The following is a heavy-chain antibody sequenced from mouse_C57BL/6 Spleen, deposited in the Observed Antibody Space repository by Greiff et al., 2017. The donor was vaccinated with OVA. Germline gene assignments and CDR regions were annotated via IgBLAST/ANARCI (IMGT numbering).Heavy chain of an antibody. D-gene: IGHD1-1*01. V-gene: IGHV1-80*01. CDR1: GYAISSYW. Sequence: QVQLQQSGAELVKPGDSVKFSCKASGYAISSYWMHWVKQRPGKGLEWIGQSYPGDGDTNYNGKFKGKATLAADKSSSTSYMQLSSLTSEDSAVYFCSRCYGSSYRFDYWGQGTTLTVSS. CDR3: SRCYGSSYRFDY. J-gene: IGHJ2*01. CDR2: SYPGDGDT.